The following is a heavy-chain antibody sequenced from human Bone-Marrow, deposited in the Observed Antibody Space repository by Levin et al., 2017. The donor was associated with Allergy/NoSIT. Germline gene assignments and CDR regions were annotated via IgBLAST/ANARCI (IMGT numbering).Heavy chain of an antibody. CDR1: GFAFSNYW. CDR3: ARDPFAYNFGSGSYLDY. J-gene: IGHJ4*01. Sequence: GESLKISCAASGFAFSNYWMHWVRQAPGKGLVWVSRINRGGSSTTYADSVKGRFTISRDNAKNTLYLQMNSLRAEDTAVYYCARDPFAYNFGSGSYLDYWGHGTLVSVSS. CDR2: INRGGSST. D-gene: IGHD3-10*01. V-gene: IGHV3-74*01.